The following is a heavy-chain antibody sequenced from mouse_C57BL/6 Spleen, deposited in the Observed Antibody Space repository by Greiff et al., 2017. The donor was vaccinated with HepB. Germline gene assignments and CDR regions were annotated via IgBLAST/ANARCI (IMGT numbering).Heavy chain of an antibody. CDR1: GYTFTDYY. J-gene: IGHJ4*01. CDR2: INPNNGGT. D-gene: IGHD1-1*01. Sequence: EVQLQQSGPELVKPGASVKISCKASGYTFTDYYMNWVKQSHGKSLEWIGDINPNNGGTSYNQKFKGKATLTVDKSSSTAYMELRSLTSEDAAVYYFASHYYGSSYPMDYWGQGTSVTVSS. V-gene: IGHV1-26*01. CDR3: ASHYYGSSYPMDY.